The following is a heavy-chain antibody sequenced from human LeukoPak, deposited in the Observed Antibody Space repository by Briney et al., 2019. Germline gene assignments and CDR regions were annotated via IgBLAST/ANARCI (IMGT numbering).Heavy chain of an antibody. V-gene: IGHV3-7*01. CDR1: GFTFSSYW. J-gene: IGHJ3*02. D-gene: IGHD2-15*01. CDR2: IKQDGSEK. CDR3: ARGGTYCSGGSCYYFGFVSPWEDDAFDI. Sequence: GGSLRLSCAASGFTFSSYWMSWVRQAPGKGLEWVANIKQDGSEKYYVDSVKGRFTISRDNAKNSLYLQMNSLRAEDTAVYYCARGGTYCSGGSCYYFGFVSPWEDDAFDIWGQGTMVTVSS.